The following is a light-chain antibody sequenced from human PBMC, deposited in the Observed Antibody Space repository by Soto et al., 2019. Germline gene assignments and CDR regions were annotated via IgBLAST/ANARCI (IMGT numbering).Light chain of an antibody. V-gene: IGLV2-8*01. CDR3: NSYAGSNNVV. J-gene: IGLJ2*01. Sequence: QSALTQPPSASGSPGQSVTISCTGTSSDVGGYNYVSWYQQHPGKAPKLMIYGVNKRPSGVPDRFSGSKSGNTASLTVSGLQAEDEADYYCNSYAGSNNVVFGGGPKVTVL. CDR1: SSDVGGYNY. CDR2: GVN.